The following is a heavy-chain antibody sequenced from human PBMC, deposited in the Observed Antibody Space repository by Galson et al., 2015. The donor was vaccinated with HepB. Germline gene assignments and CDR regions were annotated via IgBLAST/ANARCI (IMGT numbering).Heavy chain of an antibody. CDR1: GFTFSSYA. J-gene: IGHJ4*02. Sequence: SLRLSCAASGFTFSSYAMHWVRQAPGKGLEWVAVISYDGSNKYYADSVKGRFTISRDNSKNTLYLQMNSLGAEDTAVYYCARDGTIAVAGTGFDYWGQGTLVTVSS. D-gene: IGHD6-19*01. V-gene: IGHV3-30*04. CDR3: ARDGTIAVAGTGFDY. CDR2: ISYDGSNK.